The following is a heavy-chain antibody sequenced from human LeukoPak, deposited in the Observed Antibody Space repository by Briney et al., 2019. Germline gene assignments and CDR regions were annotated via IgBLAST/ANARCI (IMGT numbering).Heavy chain of an antibody. Sequence: SETLSLTCTVSGSMYNYYWSWIRQPPGKGLEWIGYIHYSGSTNYNPSLKSRVTMSLDTSKNQFSLKLSSVTAADTAVYYCARDASLTTVTTSGLGAFDIWGQGTMVTVSS. CDR3: ARDASLTTVTTSGLGAFDI. V-gene: IGHV4-59*12. D-gene: IGHD4-17*01. CDR1: GSMYNYY. J-gene: IGHJ3*02. CDR2: IHYSGST.